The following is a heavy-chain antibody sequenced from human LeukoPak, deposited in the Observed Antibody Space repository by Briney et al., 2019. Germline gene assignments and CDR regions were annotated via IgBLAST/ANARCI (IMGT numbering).Heavy chain of an antibody. CDR2: IYYSGST. CDR1: GGSISSGDYY. Sequence: SQTLSLTCSVYGGSISSGDYYWSWIRQPPGKGLEWIGYIYYSGSTYYNPSLKSRVTISVDTSKNQFSLKLTSVTAADTAVYYCASLGYSSGHRNFDYWGQGTLVTVSS. CDR3: ASLGYSSGHRNFDY. V-gene: IGHV4-30-4*08. J-gene: IGHJ4*02. D-gene: IGHD6-19*01.